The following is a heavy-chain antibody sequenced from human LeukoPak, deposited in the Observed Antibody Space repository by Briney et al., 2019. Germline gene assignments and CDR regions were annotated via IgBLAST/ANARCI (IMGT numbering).Heavy chain of an antibody. V-gene: IGHV1-18*01. CDR3: ARERDYYDWRRRDAFDI. Sequence: GASVKVSCKASGYTFTSYGISWVRQAPGQGLEWMGWISAYNGNTNYAQKLQGRVTMTTDTSTSTAYMELRSLRSDDTAVYYCARERDYYDWRRRDAFDIWGQGTMVTVSS. J-gene: IGHJ3*02. CDR2: ISAYNGNT. D-gene: IGHD3-22*01. CDR1: GYTFTSYG.